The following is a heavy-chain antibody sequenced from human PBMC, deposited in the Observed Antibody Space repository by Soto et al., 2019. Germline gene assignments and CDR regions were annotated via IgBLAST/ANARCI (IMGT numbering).Heavy chain of an antibody. CDR1: GYTFTSYG. V-gene: IGHV1-18*01. CDR2: ISAYNGNT. Sequence: ASVKVSCKASGYTFTSYGISWVRQAPGQGLEWMGWISAYNGNTSYAQKLQGRVTMTTDTSTSTAYMELRSLRSDDTAVYYCARDNPQCSGGSCYPDAFDIWGQGTMVTVS. D-gene: IGHD2-15*01. J-gene: IGHJ3*02. CDR3: ARDNPQCSGGSCYPDAFDI.